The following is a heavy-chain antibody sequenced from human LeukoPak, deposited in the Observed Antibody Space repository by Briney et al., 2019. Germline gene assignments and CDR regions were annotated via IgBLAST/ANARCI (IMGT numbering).Heavy chain of an antibody. D-gene: IGHD2-2*01. CDR3: AKDVPTAYFDY. Sequence: PGGSLRLSCAASGFTFSNYGMDWGRPAPGQGVEWVAFVRYDETTKFYADSVKGRFTISRDNSKTTLYLQMNSLRAEDTAVYYCAKDVPTAYFDYWGQGTLVTVSS. CDR1: GFTFSNYG. V-gene: IGHV3-30*02. J-gene: IGHJ4*02. CDR2: VRYDETTK.